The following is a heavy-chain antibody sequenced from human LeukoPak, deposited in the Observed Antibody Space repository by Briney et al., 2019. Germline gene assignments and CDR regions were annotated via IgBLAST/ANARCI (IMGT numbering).Heavy chain of an antibody. CDR1: GGSISSSSYY. V-gene: IGHV4-61*02. Sequence: KSSETLSLTCTVSGGSISSSSYYWSWIRQPAGKGLEWIGRIYTSGSINYNPSLKSRATRSVDTSKNQFSLKLSSVTAADTAVYYCARGVTVVNFDFWGQGTLVTVSS. D-gene: IGHD4-23*01. CDR2: IYTSGSI. CDR3: ARGVTVVNFDF. J-gene: IGHJ4*02.